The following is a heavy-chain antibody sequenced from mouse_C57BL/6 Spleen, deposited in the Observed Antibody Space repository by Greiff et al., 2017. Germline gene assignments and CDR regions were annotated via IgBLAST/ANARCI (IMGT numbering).Heavy chain of an antibody. CDR2: IYPGSGST. J-gene: IGHJ1*03. Sequence: VQLQQPGAELVKPGASVKMSCKASGYTFTSYWITWVKQRPGQGLEWIGDIYPGSGSTNYNEKFKSKATLTVDPSSSTAYMQLSSLTSEDSAVYYCARPYYYGSSTWYFDVWGTGTTVTVSS. CDR3: ARPYYYGSSTWYFDV. V-gene: IGHV1-55*01. CDR1: GYTFTSYW. D-gene: IGHD1-1*01.